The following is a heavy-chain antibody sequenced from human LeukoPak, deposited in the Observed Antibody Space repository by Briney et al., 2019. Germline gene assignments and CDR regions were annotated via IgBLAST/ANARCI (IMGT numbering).Heavy chain of an antibody. J-gene: IGHJ4*02. D-gene: IGHD3-22*01. V-gene: IGHV3-48*04. CDR3: ARVWSSGYTKDY. CDR2: ISSSSSTM. CDR1: GFTFSSYS. Sequence: GSLRLSCAASGFTFSSYSIDWVRQAPGKGLEWLSYISSSSSTMYYADSVKGRFTISRDNAKNSVYLQMNSLRAEDTAVYYCARVWSSGYTKDYWGQGTLVTVSS.